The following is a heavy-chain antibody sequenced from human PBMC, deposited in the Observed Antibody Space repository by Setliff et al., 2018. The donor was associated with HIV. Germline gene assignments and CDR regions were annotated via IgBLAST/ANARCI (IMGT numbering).Heavy chain of an antibody. Sequence: GGSLRLSCVASGFTFSTYAINWVRLAPGKGLEWVSSISGSGYPYYADSVKGRFTISRDNSKNTLFLQMDSLRAENTALYYCAKQRYYDGNDGFDVWGQGTMVTVSS. CDR1: GFTFSTYA. V-gene: IGHV3-23*01. D-gene: IGHD3-3*01. CDR2: ISGSGYP. J-gene: IGHJ3*01. CDR3: AKQRYYDGNDGFDV.